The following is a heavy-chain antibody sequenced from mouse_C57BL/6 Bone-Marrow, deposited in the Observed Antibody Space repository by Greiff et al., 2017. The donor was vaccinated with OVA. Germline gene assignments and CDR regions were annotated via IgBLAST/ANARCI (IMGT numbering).Heavy chain of an antibody. J-gene: IGHJ4*01. CDR1: GYAFSSSW. Sequence: VQLQQSGPELVKPGASVKISCKASGYAFSSSWMNWVKQRPGKGLEWIGRIYPGDGDTNYNGKFKGKATLTADKSSSTAYMQLSSLTSEDSAVYFCARGGLRRRDYAMDYWGQGTSVTVSS. V-gene: IGHV1-82*01. CDR2: IYPGDGDT. D-gene: IGHD2-4*01. CDR3: ARGGLRRRDYAMDY.